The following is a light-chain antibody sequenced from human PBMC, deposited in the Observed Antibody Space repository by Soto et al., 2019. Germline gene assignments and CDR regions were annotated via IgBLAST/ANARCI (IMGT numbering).Light chain of an antibody. CDR1: QSISSW. V-gene: IGKV1-5*03. CDR2: KAS. CDR3: QQYKSGRT. J-gene: IGKJ1*01. Sequence: DTQMTQTPSTLSASVGDRVTITCRASQSISSWLAWYQQKPGKAPKLLIYKASSLESGVPSRFSGSGSGTEFTLTISSLQPDDFATYYRQQYKSGRTFGQGTKVDIK.